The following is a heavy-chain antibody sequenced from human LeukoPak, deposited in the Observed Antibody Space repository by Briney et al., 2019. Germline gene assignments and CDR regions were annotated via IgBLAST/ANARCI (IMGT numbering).Heavy chain of an antibody. D-gene: IGHD3-10*01. CDR1: GFTFSSYW. Sequence: PGGSLRLSCAASGFTFSSYWMSWVRQAPGKGLEWVANIKQDESEKYYVDSVKGRSTISRDNAKNSLYLQMNSLRAEDTAVYYCARDLYYYGSGSYGSVINYWGQGTLVTVSS. CDR3: ARDLYYYGSGSYGSVINY. V-gene: IGHV3-7*03. J-gene: IGHJ4*02. CDR2: IKQDESEK.